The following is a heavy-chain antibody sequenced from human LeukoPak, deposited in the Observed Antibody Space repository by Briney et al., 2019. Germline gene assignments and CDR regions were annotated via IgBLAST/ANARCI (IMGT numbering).Heavy chain of an antibody. CDR3: ATAMVRGVMGYFDY. D-gene: IGHD3-10*01. Sequence: GASVKVSCKASGGTFSSYAISWVRQAPGQGLEWMGGIIPIFGTANYAQTFQGRVTITADKSTSTAYMELSSLRSEDTAVYYCATAMVRGVMGYFDYWGQGTLVTVSS. CDR2: IIPIFGTA. CDR1: GGTFSSYA. J-gene: IGHJ4*02. V-gene: IGHV1-69*06.